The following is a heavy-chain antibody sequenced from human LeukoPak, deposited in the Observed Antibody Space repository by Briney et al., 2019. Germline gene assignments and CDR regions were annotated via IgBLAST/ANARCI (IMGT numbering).Heavy chain of an antibody. CDR1: GGSISSSSYY. J-gene: IGHJ5*02. D-gene: IGHD3-22*01. Sequence: SETLSLTCTVSGGSISSSSYYWGWIRQPPGKGLEWIGSIYYSGSTYYNPSLKRRVTMSVDTSKNQFSLRLRSVTAADMAVYYCARHGARVHYYSDSNPYYYAGGWFDPWGQGTLVTVSS. CDR3: ARHGARVHYYSDSNPYYYAGGWFDP. V-gene: IGHV4-39*01. CDR2: IYYSGST.